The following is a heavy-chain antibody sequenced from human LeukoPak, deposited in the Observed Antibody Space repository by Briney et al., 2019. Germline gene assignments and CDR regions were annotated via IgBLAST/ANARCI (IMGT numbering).Heavy chain of an antibody. D-gene: IGHD6-13*01. V-gene: IGHV1-69*04. CDR2: IIPILGIA. Sequence: ASVKVSCKASGGTFSSYATSWVRQAPGQGLEWMGRIIPILGIANYAQKFQGRVTITADKSTSTAYMELSSLRSEDTAVYYCASYRYSSSWYVFDPWGQGTLVTVSS. CDR3: ASYRYSSSWYVFDP. CDR1: GGTFSSYA. J-gene: IGHJ5*02.